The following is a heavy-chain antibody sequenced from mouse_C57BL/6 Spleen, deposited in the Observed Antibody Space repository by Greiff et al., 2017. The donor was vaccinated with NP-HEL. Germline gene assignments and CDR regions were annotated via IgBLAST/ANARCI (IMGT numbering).Heavy chain of an antibody. CDR1: GYTFTSYW. D-gene: IGHD2-4*01. CDR3: ARWIYYDYDVGSMDY. J-gene: IGHJ4*01. Sequence: VQLQQPGAELVKPGASVKLSCKASGYTFTSYWMQWVKQRPGQGLEWIGEIDPSDSYTNYNQKFKGKATLTVDTSSSTAYMQLSSLTSEDSAVYYCARWIYYDYDVGSMDYWGQGTSVTVSS. CDR2: IDPSDSYT. V-gene: IGHV1-50*01.